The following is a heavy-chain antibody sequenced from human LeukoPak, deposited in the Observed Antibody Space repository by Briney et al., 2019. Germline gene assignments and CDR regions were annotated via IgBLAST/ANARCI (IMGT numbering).Heavy chain of an antibody. J-gene: IGHJ4*02. D-gene: IGHD3-9*01. CDR1: GGSFSGYY. Sequence: SETLSLTCAVYGGSFSGYYWSWIRQPPGKGLEWIGEINHSGSTNYNPSLKSRVTISVDTSKNQFSLKLSSVTAADTAVYYCAVAIYDILTGPSSGIDYWGQGTLVTVSS. V-gene: IGHV4-34*01. CDR2: INHSGST. CDR3: AVAIYDILTGPSSGIDY.